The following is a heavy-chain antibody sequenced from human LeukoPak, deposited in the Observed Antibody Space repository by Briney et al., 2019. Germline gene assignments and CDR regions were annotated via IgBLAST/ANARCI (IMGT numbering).Heavy chain of an antibody. CDR2: IYPGDSDT. CDR1: GYSLSTYW. V-gene: IGHV5-51*01. CDR3: ARGSVSDDYFDY. Sequence: PGESLKISCKVSGYSLSTYWIGWVRQMPGKGLEWMGIIYPGDSDTRYRPSFQGQVTISADKSISTAYLQWSSLKASDTAMYYCARGSVSDDYFDYWGQGTLVTVSS. J-gene: IGHJ4*02. D-gene: IGHD3-10*01.